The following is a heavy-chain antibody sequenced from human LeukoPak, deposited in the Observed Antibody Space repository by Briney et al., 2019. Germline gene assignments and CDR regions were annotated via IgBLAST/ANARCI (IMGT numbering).Heavy chain of an antibody. D-gene: IGHD2-2*01. CDR1: GFTVSSNY. CDR3: TRDQMVVVPAAVFDY. Sequence: PGGSLRLSCAASGFTVSSNYMSWVRQAPGKGLEWVGFIRSKAYGGTTEYAASVKGRFTISRDDSKSIAYLQMNSLKTEDTAVYYCTRDQMVVVPAAVFDYWGQGTLVTVSS. V-gene: IGHV3-49*04. J-gene: IGHJ4*02. CDR2: IRSKAYGGTT.